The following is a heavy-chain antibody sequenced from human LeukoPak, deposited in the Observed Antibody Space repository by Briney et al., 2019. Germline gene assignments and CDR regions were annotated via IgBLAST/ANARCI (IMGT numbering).Heavy chain of an antibody. Sequence: GGSLRLSCAASGFTFSDYYMSWIRQAPGKGLEWVSYISSSGSTIYYADSVKGRFTISRDNAKNSLYLQMNSLRAEDTAVYYCARDRGSVRGPYDSSGYYWRPAGVFYYWGQGTLVTVSS. J-gene: IGHJ4*02. CDR1: GFTFSDYY. CDR2: ISSSGSTI. V-gene: IGHV3-11*01. D-gene: IGHD3-22*01. CDR3: ARDRGSVRGPYDSSGYYWRPAGVFYY.